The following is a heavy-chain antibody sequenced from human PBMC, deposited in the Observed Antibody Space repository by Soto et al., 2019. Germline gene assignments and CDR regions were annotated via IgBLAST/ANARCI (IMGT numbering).Heavy chain of an antibody. J-gene: IGHJ4*02. CDR3: ASKANTNSWFVGDY. Sequence: EVQLVESGGGLVQPGGSLRLSCAASGSTFSSYWMHWVRQAPGKGLVWVSRINGDGSSTNYADSVRGRFTISRDNAKNTLYLQMNSLRAEDTAVYYCASKANTNSWFVGDYWGQGNLVTVSS. D-gene: IGHD6-13*01. CDR1: GSTFSSYW. V-gene: IGHV3-74*01. CDR2: INGDGSST.